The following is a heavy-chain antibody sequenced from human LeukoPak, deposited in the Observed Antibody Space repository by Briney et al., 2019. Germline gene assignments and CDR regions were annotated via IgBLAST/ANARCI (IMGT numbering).Heavy chain of an antibody. CDR3: ALGVAEDVLDI. J-gene: IGHJ3*02. CDR1: GGSISSYY. CDR2: IYYSGST. Sequence: PSETLSLTCSVSGGSISSYYWGWIRQPPGKGLEWIGSIYYSGSTYYNPSLKSRVTIFVDTSKNQFSLKLSSVTAADTAVYYCALGVAEDVLDIWGQGTMVTVSS. V-gene: IGHV4-39*01.